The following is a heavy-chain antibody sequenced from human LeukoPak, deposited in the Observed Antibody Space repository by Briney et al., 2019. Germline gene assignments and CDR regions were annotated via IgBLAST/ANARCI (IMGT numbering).Heavy chain of an antibody. V-gene: IGHV4-59*01. CDR2: IYYSGST. CDR3: ARRPYYDSSGYYSVREYYFDY. CDR1: DGFISGYY. D-gene: IGHD3-22*01. J-gene: IGHJ4*02. Sequence: SETLSLTCTVSDGFISGYYWSWIRQPPGKGLEWIGYIYYSGSTNYNPSPKGRVTISIDTSKNQFSLKLRSVTAADTAVYYCARRPYYDSSGYYSVREYYFDYWGQGTLVTVSS.